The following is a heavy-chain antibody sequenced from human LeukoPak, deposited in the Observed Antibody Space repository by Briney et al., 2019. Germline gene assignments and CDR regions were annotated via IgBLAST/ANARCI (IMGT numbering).Heavy chain of an antibody. D-gene: IGHD5-12*01. V-gene: IGHV3-48*03. CDR1: GLRFSAYE. CDR2: ISSSGTTT. J-gene: IGHJ4*02. CDR3: TTLTVATNFDY. Sequence: PGRSLRLSCAASGLRFSAYEMRWVRPAPGEWMEWISDISSSGTTTYYVDSVKGLFTISKDKAKNSLYLQVHSLRGDVTAVYYCTTLTVATNFDYWGQASLVTVSS.